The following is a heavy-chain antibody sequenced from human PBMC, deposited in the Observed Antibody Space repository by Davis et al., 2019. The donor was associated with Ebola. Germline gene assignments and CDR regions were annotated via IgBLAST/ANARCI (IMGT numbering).Heavy chain of an antibody. V-gene: IGHV1-3*01. CDR3: TTQWEGGIFSASYYVMDV. CDR2: INGDNTDT. J-gene: IGHJ6*02. D-gene: IGHD3-16*01. CDR1: GYTFTSYA. Sequence: AASVKVSCKASGYTFTSYAMHWVRQAPGGRLEWMGWINGDNTDTKYSQKLQDRVTITRDTSASTTYMELNGLTSEDTGVYYCTTQWEGGIFSASYYVMDVWGQGTMVTVSS.